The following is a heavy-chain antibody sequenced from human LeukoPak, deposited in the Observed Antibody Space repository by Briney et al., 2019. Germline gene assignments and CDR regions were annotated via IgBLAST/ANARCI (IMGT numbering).Heavy chain of an antibody. D-gene: IGHD7-27*01. CDR3: ARDGSVNWGLFDY. CDR2: IFYSGTT. Sequence: SETLSLTRTVSGGSISSNSYYWGWIRQPPGKGLEWIGNIFYSGTTYYNPSLKSRVTISVDTSKNQFSLKLNSVTAADTAVYYCARDGSVNWGLFDYWGQGTPVTVSS. CDR1: GGSISSNSYY. V-gene: IGHV4-39*07. J-gene: IGHJ4*02.